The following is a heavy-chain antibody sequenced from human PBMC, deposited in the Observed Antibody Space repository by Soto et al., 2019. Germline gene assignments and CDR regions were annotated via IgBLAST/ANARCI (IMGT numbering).Heavy chain of an antibody. J-gene: IGHJ5*02. CDR3: AHRLRMIVVEDWFDP. V-gene: IGHV2-5*08. D-gene: IGHD3-22*01. CDR2: IYWDDDK. CDR1: GGSISSGDYY. Sequence: TLSLTCTVSGGSISSGDYYWSWIRQPPGKALEWLALIYWDDDKRYSPSLKSRLTITKDTSKNQVVLTMTNMDPVDTATYYCAHRLRMIVVEDWFDPWGQGTLVTVSS.